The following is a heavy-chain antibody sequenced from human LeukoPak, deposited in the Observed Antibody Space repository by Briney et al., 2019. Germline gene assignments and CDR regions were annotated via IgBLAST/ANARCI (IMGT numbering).Heavy chain of an antibody. Sequence: GGSLRLSCVDSGFTFTNAWMSWVRQAPGKGLEWIGRIKSKTDGETTNYAEPVRGRFAISRDDSKSAVYLQMNSLKIEDTAVYYCTTDLGTYYHGSQRLIPIDYWGQGTLVTVSS. CDR3: TTDLGTYYHGSQRLIPIDY. J-gene: IGHJ4*02. CDR1: GFTFTNAW. V-gene: IGHV3-15*01. D-gene: IGHD3-10*01. CDR2: IKSKTDGETT.